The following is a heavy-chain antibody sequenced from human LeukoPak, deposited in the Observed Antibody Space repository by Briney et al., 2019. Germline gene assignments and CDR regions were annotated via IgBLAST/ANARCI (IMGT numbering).Heavy chain of an antibody. D-gene: IGHD2-15*01. CDR1: GFTFGDYA. V-gene: IGHV3-49*04. CDR2: IRSKAYGGTT. Sequence: GGSLRLSCTASGFTFGDYAMNWVRQAPGKGLEWVAFIRSKAYGGTTEYAASVKGRFTFSRDDSKSIAYLQMNSLKTEDTAVYYCTRDGGFQYYFDYWGQGTLVTVSS. J-gene: IGHJ4*02. CDR3: TRDGGFQYYFDY.